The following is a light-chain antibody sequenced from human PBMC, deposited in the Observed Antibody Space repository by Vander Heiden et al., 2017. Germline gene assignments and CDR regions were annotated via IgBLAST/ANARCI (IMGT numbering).Light chain of an antibody. CDR3: QQSYSTPRT. Sequence: DIQMTQSPSSLSASVGDRVTITCRASQSISSYLNWYQQKPGKAPKVLIYAASTLQSGVPARFSGSGSGTDFTLTISSLQPEDFATYYCQQSYSTPRTFSQGTKVEIQ. V-gene: IGKV1-39*01. CDR2: AAS. J-gene: IGKJ1*01. CDR1: QSISSY.